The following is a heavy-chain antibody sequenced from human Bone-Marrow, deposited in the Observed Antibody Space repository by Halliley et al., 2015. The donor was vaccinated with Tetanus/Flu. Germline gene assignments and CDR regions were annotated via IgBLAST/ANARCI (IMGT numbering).Heavy chain of an antibody. CDR3: AREAYSSCGMDV. CDR2: IYYSGGT. D-gene: IGHD2-15*01. J-gene: IGHJ6*02. CDR1: GGSIGNYY. V-gene: IGHV4-59*01. Sequence: TLSLTCTVSGGSIGNYYWTWIRQPPGKGLEWIGYIYYSGGTNYNRSLKSRVTISVDKSKNQFSVNLRSVTAADTAVYYCAREAYSSCGMDVWGQGTTVIVSS.